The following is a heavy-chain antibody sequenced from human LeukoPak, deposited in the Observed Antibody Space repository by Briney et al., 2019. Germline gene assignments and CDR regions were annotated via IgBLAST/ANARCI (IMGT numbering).Heavy chain of an antibody. Sequence: PGRSPRLSCAASGFTFSSYAMHWVRQAPGKGLEWVAVISYDGSNKYYADSVKGRFTISRDNSKNTLYLQMNSLRAEDTAVYYCARAASYYYYGMDVWGQGTTVTVSS. V-gene: IGHV3-30*04. J-gene: IGHJ6*02. CDR3: ARAASYYYYGMDV. CDR1: GFTFSSYA. CDR2: ISYDGSNK. D-gene: IGHD2-15*01.